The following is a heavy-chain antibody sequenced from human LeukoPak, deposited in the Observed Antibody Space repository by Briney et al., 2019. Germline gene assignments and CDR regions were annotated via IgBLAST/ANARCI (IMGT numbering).Heavy chain of an antibody. Sequence: ASVKVSCKASGYTFTNYGIGWVRQAPGQGLEWMGIINPSGGSTSYAQKFQGRVTMTRDTSTSTVYMELSSLRSEDAAVYYCARDKDSIPDYVWGSYSTPYYFDYWGQGTLVTVSS. J-gene: IGHJ4*02. D-gene: IGHD3-16*01. CDR3: ARDKDSIPDYVWGSYSTPYYFDY. V-gene: IGHV1-46*01. CDR1: GYTFTNYG. CDR2: INPSGGST.